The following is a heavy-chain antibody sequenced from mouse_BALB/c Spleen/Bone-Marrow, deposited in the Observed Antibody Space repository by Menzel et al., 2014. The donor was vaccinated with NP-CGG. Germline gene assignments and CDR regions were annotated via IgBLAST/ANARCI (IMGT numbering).Heavy chain of an antibody. V-gene: IGHV1-14*01. J-gene: IGHJ3*01. Sequence: VQLQQSGPELVKPGASVKMSCKASGYTFTSYVMHWVKQKPGQGLAWIGYINPYNDGTKYNEKFKGKATLTSDKSSSTAYMELSSRTSEDSAVYYCARGGRYDGAWFAYWGQGTLVTVSA. D-gene: IGHD2-14*01. CDR2: INPYNDGT. CDR3: ARGGRYDGAWFAY. CDR1: GYTFTSYV.